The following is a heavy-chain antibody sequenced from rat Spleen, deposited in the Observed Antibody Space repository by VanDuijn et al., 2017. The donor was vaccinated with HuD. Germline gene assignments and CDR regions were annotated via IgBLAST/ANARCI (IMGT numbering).Heavy chain of an antibody. D-gene: IGHD1-6*01. CDR3: ARDAGILRY. CDR1: GFSVTSYN. V-gene: IGHV2-45*01. Sequence: QVKLMEAGPGLMKPSETLSLTCTVSGFSVTSYNVNWIRQTPGKGLEWMGVMWSGGSTDYNSVFKSRLSISRDTSKNQVFLRMNSLQTEDTATYYCARDAGILRYWGQGVMVTVSS. J-gene: IGHJ2*01. CDR2: MWSGGST.